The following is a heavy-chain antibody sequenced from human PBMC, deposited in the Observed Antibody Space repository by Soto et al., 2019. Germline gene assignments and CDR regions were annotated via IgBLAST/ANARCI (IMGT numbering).Heavy chain of an antibody. V-gene: IGHV1-2*02. J-gene: IGHJ5*02. CDR3: AKGDSSWVSWFDP. CDR2: INPTTGAT. Sequence: XSVKVSCKASGYSFTAQYLHWVRKAPGEGLEWMGWINPTTGATRYAQKFQGRVTMTRDTSMSTAYLEVRSLRPDDTAVYYCAKGDSSWVSWFDPWGQGTLVTVSS. CDR1: GYSFTAQY. D-gene: IGHD6-19*01.